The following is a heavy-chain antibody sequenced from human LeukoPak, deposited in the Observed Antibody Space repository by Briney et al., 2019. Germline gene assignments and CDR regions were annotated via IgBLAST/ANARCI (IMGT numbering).Heavy chain of an antibody. J-gene: IGHJ4*02. D-gene: IGHD1-26*01. CDR3: ARGHSGSYFDY. V-gene: IGHV4-34*01. CDR1: GGSFSGYY. CDR2: INHSGST. Sequence: PSETLSLTCAVYGGSFSGYYWSWIRQPPGKGLEWIGEINHSGSTNYNPSLKSRVTISVDTSKNQFSLKLCSVTAADTAVYYCARGHSGSYFDYWGQGTLVTVSS.